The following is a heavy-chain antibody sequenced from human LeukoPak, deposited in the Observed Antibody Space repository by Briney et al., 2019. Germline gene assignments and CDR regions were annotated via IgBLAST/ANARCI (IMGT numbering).Heavy chain of an antibody. J-gene: IGHJ4*02. CDR2: INYSGNI. Sequence: PSETLSLTCTVSSGSISSYNVYWAWIRQPPGKGLEWIGSINYSGNIYFNPSLKSRATISLDASNNQFSLRLNSVIAADTAVYFCTIPPPRRSSGWYPFDSWGQGTLVTVSS. D-gene: IGHD6-19*01. CDR3: TIPPPRRSSGWYPFDS. CDR1: SGSISSYNVY. V-gene: IGHV4-39*01.